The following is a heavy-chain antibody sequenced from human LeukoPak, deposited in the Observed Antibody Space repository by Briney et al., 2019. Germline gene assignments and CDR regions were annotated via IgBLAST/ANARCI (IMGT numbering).Heavy chain of an antibody. V-gene: IGHV3-30*03. CDR2: ISYDGSNK. Sequence: PGGSLRLSCAASGFTFSSYGMHWVRQAPGKGLEWVAVISYDGSNKYYAGSVKGRFTISRDNSKNTLYLQMNSLRAEDTAVYYCAPGGDYTFFDYWGQGTLVTVSS. CDR1: GFTFSSYG. J-gene: IGHJ4*02. CDR3: APGGDYTFFDY. D-gene: IGHD4-17*01.